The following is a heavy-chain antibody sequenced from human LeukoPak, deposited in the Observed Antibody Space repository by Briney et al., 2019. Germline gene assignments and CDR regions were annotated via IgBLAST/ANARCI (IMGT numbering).Heavy chain of an antibody. J-gene: IGHJ3*02. Sequence: ASVKVSCKASGYTFTGYYMYWVRQAPGQGLEWMGRINPNSGGTNYAQKFQGRVTMTRDTSISTAYMELSRLRSDDTAVYCCARVFRVFWTETDAFDIGGQGTMVTVSS. CDR1: GYTFTGYY. CDR2: INPNSGGT. CDR3: ARVFRVFWTETDAFDI. V-gene: IGHV1-2*06. D-gene: IGHD3/OR15-3a*01.